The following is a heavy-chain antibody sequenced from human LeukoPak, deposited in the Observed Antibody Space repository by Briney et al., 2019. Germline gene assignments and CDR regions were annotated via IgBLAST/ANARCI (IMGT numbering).Heavy chain of an antibody. D-gene: IGHD4-17*01. Sequence: GRSLRLSCAASGFTFSSYAMHWVRQAPGKGLEWVAVISYDGSNKYYADSVKGRFTISRDNSKNTLYLQMNSLRAEDTAVYYCARGTDDYGAPTSYYYFGMDVWGQGTTVTVSS. CDR2: ISYDGSNK. V-gene: IGHV3-30-3*01. J-gene: IGHJ6*02. CDR1: GFTFSSYA. CDR3: ARGTDDYGAPTSYYYFGMDV.